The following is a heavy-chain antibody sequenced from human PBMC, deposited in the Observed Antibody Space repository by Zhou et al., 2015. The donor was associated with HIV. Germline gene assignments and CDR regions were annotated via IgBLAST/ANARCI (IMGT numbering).Heavy chain of an antibody. V-gene: IGHV1-69*12. D-gene: IGHD3-22*01. Sequence: QVQLVQSGAEVKEPGSSVKVSCKASGGTFSSYAISWVRQAPGQGLEWMGGIIPIFGTANYAQKFQGRVTITADESTSTAYMELSSLRSEDTAVYYCARASSLTNYYDSSGYSIDYWGQGTLVTVSS. CDR1: GGTFSSYA. CDR3: ARASSLTNYYDSSGYSIDY. J-gene: IGHJ4*02. CDR2: IIPIFGTA.